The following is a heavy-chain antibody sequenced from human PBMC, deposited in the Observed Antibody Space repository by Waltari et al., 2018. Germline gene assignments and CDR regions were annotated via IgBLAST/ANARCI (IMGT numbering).Heavy chain of an antibody. CDR3: ARRITSHYYYYGMDV. J-gene: IGHJ6*02. V-gene: IGHV3-23*04. CDR1: GFTFSSYD. D-gene: IGHD3-10*01. CDR2: ISGSGGST. Sequence: EVQLVESGGGLVQPGGSLILSCAASGFTFSSYDMSWVRQAPGKGLEWVSAISGSGGSTYYADSGKGRCTISRDNSKNTLYLQMNSLRAEDTAVYYCARRITSHYYYYGMDVWGQGTTVTVSS.